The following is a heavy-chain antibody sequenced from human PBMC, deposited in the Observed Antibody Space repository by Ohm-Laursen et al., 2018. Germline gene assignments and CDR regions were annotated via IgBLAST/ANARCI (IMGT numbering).Heavy chain of an antibody. CDR2: IYYSGST. D-gene: IGHD3-22*01. CDR3: ARDYYDGNNWFDP. Sequence: SETLSLTCTVSGGSISSYYWSWIRQPPGKGLEWIGYIYYSGSTNYNPSLKSQVTISVDTSKNQFSLKLSSVTAADTAVYYCARDYYDGNNWFDPWGQGTLVTVSS. V-gene: IGHV4-59*01. J-gene: IGHJ5*02. CDR1: GGSISSYY.